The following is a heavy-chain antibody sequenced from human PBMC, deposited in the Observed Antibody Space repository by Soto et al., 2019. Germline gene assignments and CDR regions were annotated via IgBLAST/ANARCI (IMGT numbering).Heavy chain of an antibody. V-gene: IGHV4-4*02. D-gene: IGHD2-15*01. J-gene: IGHJ5*02. CDR1: GGSISSSNW. Sequence: PSETLSLTCAVSGGSISSSNWWSWVRQPPGKGLEWIGEIYHSGSTNYNPSLKSRVTISVDKSKNQFSLKLSSVTAAGTAVYYCAIAIARTPHWFDPWGQGTLVTVSS. CDR2: IYHSGST. CDR3: AIAIARTPHWFDP.